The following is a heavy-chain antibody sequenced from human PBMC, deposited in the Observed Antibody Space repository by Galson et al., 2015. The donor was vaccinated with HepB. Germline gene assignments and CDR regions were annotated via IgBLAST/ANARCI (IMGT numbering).Heavy chain of an antibody. V-gene: IGHV3-48*01. CDR2: IDSSSTII. CDR1: GFTFSSYN. J-gene: IGHJ6*02. CDR3: ARDRGGSGSHLSYYYDMDV. Sequence: LRLSCAASGFTFSSYNMNWVRQAPEKGLEWISYIDSSSTIIYYADSVKGRFTISRDNAKNSLYLQMNSLRAEDTGIYYCARDRGGSGSHLSYYYDMDVWGQGTTVTVSS. D-gene: IGHD3-10*01.